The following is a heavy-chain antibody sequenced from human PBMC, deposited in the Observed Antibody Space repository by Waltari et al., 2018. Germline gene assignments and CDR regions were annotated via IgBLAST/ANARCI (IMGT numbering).Heavy chain of an antibody. CDR2: INPRGKN. V-gene: IGHV4-34*01. Sequence: VRLQQWGTDLLQSSETLSLTCAVYAGSFSDYFLSWIRQSPGKGLEWIGEINPRGKNDYNPSLKSRVVISVEPSKNQFFLVLSAVNAADTAVYYCERSYCHSYSCYRDFDSWGQGTLVTVSS. CDR3: ERSYCHSYSCYRDFDS. J-gene: IGHJ4*02. D-gene: IGHD2-2*01. CDR1: AGSFSDYF.